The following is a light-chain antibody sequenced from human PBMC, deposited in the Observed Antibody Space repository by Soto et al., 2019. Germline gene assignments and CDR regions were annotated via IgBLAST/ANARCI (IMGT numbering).Light chain of an antibody. CDR2: ATS. V-gene: IGKV1-39*01. Sequence: DIQMTQSPSSLSASVGDRVTITCRASQSMSSFLNGYQQKPGKAHKLLIYATSSLQSGVPSRFSGSGSGTDFTLTISSLQPEDFATYSCQQSYSTPQTFGQGTKVEIK. J-gene: IGKJ1*01. CDR3: QQSYSTPQT. CDR1: QSMSSF.